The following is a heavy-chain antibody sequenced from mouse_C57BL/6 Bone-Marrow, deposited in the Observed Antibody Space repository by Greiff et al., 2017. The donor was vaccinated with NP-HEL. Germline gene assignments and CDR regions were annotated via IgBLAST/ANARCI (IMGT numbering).Heavy chain of an antibody. CDR3: TRRDYSNYVGFYYAMDY. Sequence: SGTVLARPGASVKMSCKTSGYTFTSYWMHWVKQRPGQGLEWIGAIYPGNSDTSYNQKFKGKAKLTAVTSASTAYMELSSLTNEDSAVYYCTRRDYSNYVGFYYAMDYWGQGTSVTVSS. V-gene: IGHV1-5*01. CDR1: GYTFTSYW. CDR2: IYPGNSDT. J-gene: IGHJ4*01. D-gene: IGHD2-5*01.